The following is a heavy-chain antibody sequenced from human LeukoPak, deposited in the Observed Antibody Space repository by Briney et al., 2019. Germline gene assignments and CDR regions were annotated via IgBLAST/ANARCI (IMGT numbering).Heavy chain of an antibody. Sequence: SQTLSLTCTVSGGSISSGSYYWSWIRQPAGKGLEWIGRIYTSGSTNYNPSLKSRVTISVDTSKNQFSLKLSSVTAADTAVYYCARGVVAAPNWFDPWGQGTLVTVSS. J-gene: IGHJ5*02. D-gene: IGHD2-15*01. CDR2: IYTSGST. CDR1: GGSISSGSYY. CDR3: ARGVVAAPNWFDP. V-gene: IGHV4-61*02.